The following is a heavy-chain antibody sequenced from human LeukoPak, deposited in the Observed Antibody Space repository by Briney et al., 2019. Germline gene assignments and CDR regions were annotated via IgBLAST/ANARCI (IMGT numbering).Heavy chain of an antibody. Sequence: PGGSLRLSCAASGFTFSSYSMNWVRQAPGKGLEWVSYISSSSSTIYYADSVKGRFTISRDNAKNSLYLQMNSLRAEDTAVYYCARDPRRFLEWLSENWFDPWGQGTLVTVSS. J-gene: IGHJ5*02. CDR3: ARDPRRFLEWLSENWFDP. V-gene: IGHV3-48*01. CDR2: ISSSSSTI. D-gene: IGHD3-3*01. CDR1: GFTFSSYS.